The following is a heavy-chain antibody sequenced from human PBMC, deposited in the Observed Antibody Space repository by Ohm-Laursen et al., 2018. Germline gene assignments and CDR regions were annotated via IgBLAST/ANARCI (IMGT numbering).Heavy chain of an antibody. CDR3: ARGRRGANYDFWSGYYTGSFTDY. V-gene: IGHV4-34*01. CDR2: INHSGST. Sequence: SDTLSLTCAVYGGSFSGYYWSWIRQPPGKGLEWIGEINHSGSTNYNPSLKSRVTISVDTSKNQFSLKLSSVTAADTAVYYCARGRRGANYDFWSGYYTGSFTDYWGQGTLVTVSS. D-gene: IGHD3-3*01. J-gene: IGHJ4*02. CDR1: GGSFSGYY.